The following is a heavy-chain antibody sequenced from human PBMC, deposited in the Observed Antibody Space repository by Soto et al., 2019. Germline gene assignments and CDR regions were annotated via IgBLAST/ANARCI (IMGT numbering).Heavy chain of an antibody. CDR3: AKHKKHYAFINPHYYYYMDV. J-gene: IGHJ6*03. D-gene: IGHD3-16*01. CDR2: ISGSGGST. Sequence: GGSLRLSCAASGFTFSSYAMSWVRQAPGKGLEWVSAISGSGGSTYYADSVKGRFTISRDNSKNTLYLQMNSLRAEDTAVYYCAKHKKHYAFINPHYYYYMDVWGKGTTVTVSS. V-gene: IGHV3-23*01. CDR1: GFTFSSYA.